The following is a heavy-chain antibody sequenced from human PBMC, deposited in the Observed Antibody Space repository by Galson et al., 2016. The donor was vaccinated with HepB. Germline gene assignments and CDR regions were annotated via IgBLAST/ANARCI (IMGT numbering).Heavy chain of an antibody. D-gene: IGHD1-14*01. V-gene: IGHV4-59*01. Sequence: SETLSLTCTVSGGSISSYYWSWIQQSPGKGLEWIGYVYYSGTTNYSPSLKSRVTISLDTSKNQFALKLNSVTAADTGVYYCARVGMSRVPYYFDYWGQGTLVTVSS. CDR2: VYYSGTT. CDR1: GGSISSYY. J-gene: IGHJ4*02. CDR3: ARVGMSRVPYYFDY.